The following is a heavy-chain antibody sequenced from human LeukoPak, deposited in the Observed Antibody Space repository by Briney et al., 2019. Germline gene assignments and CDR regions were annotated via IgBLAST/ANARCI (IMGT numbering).Heavy chain of an antibody. CDR3: AKDRYSTSSTFTINPFDY. V-gene: IGHV3-30*02. CDR2: VRSDGGSE. J-gene: IGHJ4*02. D-gene: IGHD2-2*01. CDR1: GFTFSNFW. Sequence: GGSLRLSCAVSGFTFSNFWMSWVRQAPGKGLEWVAFVRSDGGSEYYADSVKGRFSISRDNSKRTVDLQMNSLRLEDTAIYYCAKDRYSTSSTFTINPFDYWGQGILVTVSS.